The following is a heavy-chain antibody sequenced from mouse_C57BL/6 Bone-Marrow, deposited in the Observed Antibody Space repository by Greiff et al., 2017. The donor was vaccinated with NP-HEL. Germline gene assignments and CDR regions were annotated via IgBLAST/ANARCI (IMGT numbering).Heavy chain of an antibody. CDR2: IYPRSGNT. J-gene: IGHJ4*01. CDR1: GYTFTSYG. V-gene: IGHV1-81*01. Sequence: LVESGAELARPGASVKLSCKASGYTFTSYGISWVKQRTGQGLEWIGEIYPRSGNTYYNEKFKGKATLTADKSSSTAYMELRSLTSEDSAVYFCARPLITTVVEDAMDYWGQETSVTVSS. D-gene: IGHD1-1*01. CDR3: ARPLITTVVEDAMDY.